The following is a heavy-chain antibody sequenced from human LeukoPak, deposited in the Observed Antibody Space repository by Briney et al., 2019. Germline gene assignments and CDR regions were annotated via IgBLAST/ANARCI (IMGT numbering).Heavy chain of an antibody. CDR1: GFTFSSYA. Sequence: QSGGSLRLSCAASGFTFSSYAMSWVRQAPGKGLEWVSAISGSGGSTYYADSAKGRFTISRDNSKNTLYLQMNSLRAEDTAVYYCAKAPIVGATTGRYYFDYWGQGTLVTVSS. CDR2: ISGSGGST. J-gene: IGHJ4*02. CDR3: AKAPIVGATTGRYYFDY. V-gene: IGHV3-23*01. D-gene: IGHD1-26*01.